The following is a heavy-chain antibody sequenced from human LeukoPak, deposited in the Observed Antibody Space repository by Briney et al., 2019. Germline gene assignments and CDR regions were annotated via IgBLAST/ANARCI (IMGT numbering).Heavy chain of an antibody. J-gene: IGHJ4*02. Sequence: GGPLRPSCAASGFTFSNYWMTWVGQAPGKGLEWVANIKEDGSEKNCVDSVKGRFTISRDNAKKSLYLQMNSLRAEDTAVYYCVRGGFHLDYWGQGTLVTVSS. D-gene: IGHD2/OR15-2a*01. CDR1: GFTFSNYW. CDR2: IKEDGSEK. V-gene: IGHV3-7*04. CDR3: VRGGFHLDY.